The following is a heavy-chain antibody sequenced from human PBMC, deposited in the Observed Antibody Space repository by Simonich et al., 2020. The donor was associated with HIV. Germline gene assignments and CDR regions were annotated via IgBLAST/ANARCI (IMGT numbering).Heavy chain of an antibody. CDR1: GGSISSYY. Sequence: QVQLQESGPGLVKPSETLSLTCTVSGGSISSYYWSWIRQPPGKGLEWIGYIYYSGSTNYNPSLKSRVTISVDTSKNQFSLKLSSVTAADTAVYYCARRTGYDLDYWGQGTLVTVSS. D-gene: IGHD5-12*01. J-gene: IGHJ4*02. CDR3: ARRTGYDLDY. CDR2: IYYSGST. V-gene: IGHV4-59*12.